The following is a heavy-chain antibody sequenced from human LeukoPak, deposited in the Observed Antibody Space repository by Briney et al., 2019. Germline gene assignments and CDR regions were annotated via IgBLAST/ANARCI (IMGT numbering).Heavy chain of an antibody. CDR2: IYYSGST. J-gene: IGHJ4*02. Sequence: SETLSLTCTVSGGPISGSSYYWGWIRQPPGKGLEWNGSIYYSGSTNYNPSLKSRVTISVDTSKNQVSLKLRSVTAADTAVYYCARHGQQWLRLPFDYWGQGTLVTVSS. D-gene: IGHD6-19*01. CDR3: ARHGQQWLRLPFDY. V-gene: IGHV4-39*01. CDR1: GGPISGSSYY.